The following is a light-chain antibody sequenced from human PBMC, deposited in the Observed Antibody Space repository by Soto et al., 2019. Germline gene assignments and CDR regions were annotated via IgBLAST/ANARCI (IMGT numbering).Light chain of an antibody. Sequence: VITQSPYTLSASPEERAILSCRASQSVSNNYLAWYQQKPGQAPRLLIYGASNRATGIPDRFSGSGSGTDFTLTISRLEPEDFAVYYCQQYGSSGTFGQGTMVDIK. V-gene: IGKV3-20*01. J-gene: IGKJ1*01. CDR2: GAS. CDR3: QQYGSSGT. CDR1: QSVSNNY.